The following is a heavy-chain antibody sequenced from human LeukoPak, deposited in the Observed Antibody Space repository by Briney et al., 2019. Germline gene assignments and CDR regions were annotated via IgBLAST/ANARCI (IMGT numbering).Heavy chain of an antibody. Sequence: SETLSLTCTVSGGSLSSGSYCWNWLRQPAGKGLEWIGRIFTSGSTNYNPPLKSRVTISVDTSKNQFSLKLGSVTAADTAVYYCARQGYDILTGYSTYFDYWGQGTLVTVSS. V-gene: IGHV4-61*02. CDR2: IFTSGST. CDR3: ARQGYDILTGYSTYFDY. J-gene: IGHJ4*02. D-gene: IGHD3-9*01. CDR1: GGSLSSGSYC.